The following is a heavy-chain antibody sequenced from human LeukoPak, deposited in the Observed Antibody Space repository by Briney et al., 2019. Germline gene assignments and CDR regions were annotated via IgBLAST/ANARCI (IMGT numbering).Heavy chain of an antibody. CDR3: ARETPRRGETRDGYR. V-gene: IGHV3-21*01. D-gene: IGHD5-24*01. Sequence: GGSLRLSCTASGFKFKVFSMNWVRQAPGKGLEWVSFISSSSTYINYTDTVKGRFTVSRDNANNTLYLQMNDLRAEDTAVYCARETPRRGETRDGYRWGQGTVVTVSS. CDR2: ISSSSTYI. J-gene: IGHJ4*02. CDR1: GFKFKVFS.